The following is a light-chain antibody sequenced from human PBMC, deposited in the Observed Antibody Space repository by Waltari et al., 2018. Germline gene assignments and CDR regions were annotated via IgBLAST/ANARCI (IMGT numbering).Light chain of an antibody. V-gene: IGLV2-8*01. J-gene: IGLJ2*01. CDR3: TSYAVTKVV. CDR2: EAT. Sequence: QSVLTQPPSASGFLGQSVAIPCPGTSSDFVGYTYVSWYQQPPGKAPKLLIYEATKRPSGVPDRFSGSKSGNTASLTVSGLQAEDEADYYCTSYAVTKVVFGGGTKLTVL. CDR1: SSDFVGYTY.